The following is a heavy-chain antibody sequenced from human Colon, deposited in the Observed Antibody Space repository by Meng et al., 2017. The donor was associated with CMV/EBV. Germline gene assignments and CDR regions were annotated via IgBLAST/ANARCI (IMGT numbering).Heavy chain of an antibody. CDR2: IYPGDSDT. D-gene: IGHD2-2*01. CDR1: GYSFTSYW. V-gene: IGHV5-51*01. J-gene: IGHJ5*02. CDR3: ARIILVVPAAGRARHRWFDP. Sequence: GESLKISCKGSGYSFTSYWIGWVRQMPGKGLEWMGIIYPGDSDTRYSPSFQGQFTISADKSISTAYLQWSSLKASDTAMYYCARIILVVPAAGRARHRWFDPWGQGTLVTVSS.